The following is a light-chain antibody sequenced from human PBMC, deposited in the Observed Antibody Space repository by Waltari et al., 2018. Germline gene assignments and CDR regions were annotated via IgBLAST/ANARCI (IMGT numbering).Light chain of an antibody. CDR3: SSYTRSSALV. CDR2: NVP. V-gene: IGLV2-14*03. J-gene: IGLJ2*01. CDR1: RSDVGGYTY. Sequence: QSALTQPASVSGSPGQSITIPCTGTRSDVGGYTYVSWYQRDPGKAPKLMIYNVPVRPSGVSNRFSGSKSGNTASLIISGLQAEDEADYFCSSYTRSSALVFGGGTKLTVL.